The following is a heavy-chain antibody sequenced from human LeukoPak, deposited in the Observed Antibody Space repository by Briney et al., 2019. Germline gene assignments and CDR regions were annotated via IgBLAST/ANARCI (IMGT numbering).Heavy chain of an antibody. J-gene: IGHJ4*02. CDR1: GGSISSYY. CDR3: AITKGDSGAFDY. CDR2: IYYSGST. D-gene: IGHD3-10*01. V-gene: IGHV4-59*01. Sequence: PSETLSLTCTVSGGSISSYYWSRIRQPPGKGLEWIGYIYYSGSTNYNPSLKSRVTISVDTSKNQFSLKLSSVTAADTAVYYCAITKGDSGAFDYWGQGTLVTVSS.